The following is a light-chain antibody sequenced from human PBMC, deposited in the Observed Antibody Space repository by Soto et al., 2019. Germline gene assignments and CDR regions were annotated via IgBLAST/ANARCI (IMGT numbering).Light chain of an antibody. CDR3: QHYSTWLWT. J-gene: IGKJ1*01. Sequence: EIVMTQSPATLSVSPGERATLSCRASQSVSSKLAWYQQKPGQGPRLLIYGASTRATGIPARFSGSGSGTEFTHTISSLQSEDFAVYYCQHYSTWLWTFGQGTKVEIK. CDR1: QSVSSK. CDR2: GAS. V-gene: IGKV3-15*01.